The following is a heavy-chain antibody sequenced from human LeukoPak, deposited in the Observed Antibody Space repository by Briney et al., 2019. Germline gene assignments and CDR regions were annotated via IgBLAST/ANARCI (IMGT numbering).Heavy chain of an antibody. CDR2: MNPNSGHT. CDR1: GYTFTTND. J-gene: IGHJ4*02. V-gene: IGHV1-8*01. CDR3: AREVSGDFALDS. Sequence: ASVKVSCKASGYTFTTNDINWVRQAAGQGLEWMGWMNPNSGHTDYAPKFQGRITMTGNTSINTAYMELSSLTSEDTAVYLCAREVSGDFALDSWGQGTLVTVSS.